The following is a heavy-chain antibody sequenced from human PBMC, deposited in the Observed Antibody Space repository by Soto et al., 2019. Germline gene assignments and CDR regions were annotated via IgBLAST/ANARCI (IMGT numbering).Heavy chain of an antibody. CDR3: ARGGAYYDSSESWFDP. D-gene: IGHD3-22*01. CDR1: GGSISSGGYY. V-gene: IGHV4-31*03. J-gene: IGHJ5*02. CDR2: IYYSGST. Sequence: QVQLQESGPGLVKPSQTLSLTCTVSGGSISSGGYYWSWIRQHPGKGLEWIGYIYYSGSTYYNPSLTSRVTISVDTSKNQFSLKLSSVTAADTAVYYCARGGAYYDSSESWFDPWGQGTLVTVSS.